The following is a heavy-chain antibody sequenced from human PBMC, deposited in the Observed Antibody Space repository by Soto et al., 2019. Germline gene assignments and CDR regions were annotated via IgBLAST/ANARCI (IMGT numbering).Heavy chain of an antibody. CDR1: GYTFTGYY. J-gene: IGHJ4*02. Sequence: ASVKVSCKASGYTFTGYYMHWVRQAPGQGLEWMGWINPNSGGTNYAQKFQGRVTMTRDTSISTAYMELSRLRSDDTAVYYCARSREWELRTYYFDYWGQGNLVTVSS. D-gene: IGHD1-26*01. CDR3: ARSREWELRTYYFDY. CDR2: INPNSGGT. V-gene: IGHV1-2*02.